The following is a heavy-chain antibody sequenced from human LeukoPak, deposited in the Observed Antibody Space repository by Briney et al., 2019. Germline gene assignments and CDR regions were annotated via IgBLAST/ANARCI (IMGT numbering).Heavy chain of an antibody. CDR2: ISYDGSNK. Sequence: PGRSLRLSCAASGFTFSSYPLHWVRQAPGKGLEWVAGISYDGSNKNYADSVRGRFTISTDNAKNSLYLQMNSLRAEDTAVYYCAGLVLDYWGQGTLVTVSS. D-gene: IGHD6-19*01. CDR3: AGLVLDY. CDR1: GFTFSSYP. V-gene: IGHV3-30-3*01. J-gene: IGHJ4*02.